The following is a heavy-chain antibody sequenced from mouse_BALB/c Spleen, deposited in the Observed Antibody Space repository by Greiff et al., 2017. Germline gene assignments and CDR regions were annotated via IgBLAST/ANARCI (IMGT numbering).Heavy chain of an antibody. J-gene: IGHJ4*01. CDR2: ISSGGST. Sequence: DVHLVESGGGLVKPGGSLKLSCAASGFTFSSYAMSWVRQTPEKRLEWVASISSGGSTYYPDSVKGRFTISRDNARNILYLQMSSLRSEDTAMYYCARGPSYYYGSSYDYAMDYWGQGTSVTVSS. CDR1: GFTFSSYA. CDR3: ARGPSYYYGSSYDYAMDY. D-gene: IGHD1-1*01. V-gene: IGHV5-6-5*01.